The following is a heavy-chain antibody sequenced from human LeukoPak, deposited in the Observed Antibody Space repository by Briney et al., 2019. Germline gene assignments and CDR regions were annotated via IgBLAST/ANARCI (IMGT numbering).Heavy chain of an antibody. CDR2: IYYSGST. J-gene: IGHJ4*02. CDR3: ARDSGYYYDSSGFDY. V-gene: IGHV4-39*07. D-gene: IGHD3-22*01. CDR1: GVSLSGYY. Sequence: SETLSLTCAVYGVSLSGYYWGWIRQPPGKGLEWIGSIYYSGSTYYNPSLKSRVTISVDTSKNQFSLKLSSVTAADTAVYYCARDSGYYYDSSGFDYWGQGTLVTVSS.